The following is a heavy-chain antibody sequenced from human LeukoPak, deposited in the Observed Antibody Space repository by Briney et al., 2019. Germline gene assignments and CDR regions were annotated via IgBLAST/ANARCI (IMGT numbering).Heavy chain of an antibody. J-gene: IGHJ4*02. V-gene: IGHV4-39*01. CDR1: GGSISSSSYY. CDR2: IYYSGST. Sequence: KSSETLSLTCAVSGGSISSSSYYWGLIRQPPGKGLEWIGSIYYSGSTYYNPSLKSRVTISVDTSKNQFSLKLSSVTAADTAVYYCASYSSSWHEHDYWGQGTLVTVSS. CDR3: ASYSSSWHEHDY. D-gene: IGHD6-13*01.